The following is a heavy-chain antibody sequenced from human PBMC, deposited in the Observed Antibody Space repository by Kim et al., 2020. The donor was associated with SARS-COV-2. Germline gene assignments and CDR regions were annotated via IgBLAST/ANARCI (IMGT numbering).Heavy chain of an antibody. CDR3: ARGPIPYCSDDGCHSWGRFDH. D-gene: IGHD2-15*01. Sequence: ASVKVSCKASGYTFTSCDINWVRQATGQGLEWMGWMNPNSGNTGYAQKFQGRVSMTRSTSVSTAYMELSRLSSDDTAVYYCARGPIPYCSDDGCHSWGRFDHWGQGSLVTVSS. CDR1: GYTFTSCD. V-gene: IGHV1-8*01. J-gene: IGHJ4*02. CDR2: MNPNSGNT.